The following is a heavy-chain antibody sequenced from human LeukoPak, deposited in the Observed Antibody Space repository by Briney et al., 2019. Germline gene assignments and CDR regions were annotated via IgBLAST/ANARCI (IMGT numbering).Heavy chain of an antibody. D-gene: IGHD6-19*01. Sequence: SETLSLTCTVSGGSVSSGSYYWSWIRQPPGKGLEWIGRIFTSGSTNYNPSLKSRVTMSVDMSKNLFSLNLTSVTAADTAVYYCARDGSISGWYSDYWGQGTLVTVSS. CDR1: GGSVSSGSYY. CDR3: ARDGSISGWYSDY. J-gene: IGHJ4*02. CDR2: IFTSGST. V-gene: IGHV4-61*03.